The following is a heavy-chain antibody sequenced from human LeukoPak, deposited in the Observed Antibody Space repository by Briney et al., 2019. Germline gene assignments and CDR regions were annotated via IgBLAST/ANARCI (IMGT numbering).Heavy chain of an antibody. D-gene: IGHD1-26*01. CDR3: AREYVVGAAFDY. Sequence: GRSLRLSCAASGFTFNDYAMYWVRQAPGKGLEWVSYITSSGSTEYYADSVKGRFTISRDNAKNPLYLQMNSLRAEDTAVYYCAREYVVGAAFDYWGQGTPVTVSS. CDR2: ITSSGSTE. CDR1: GFTFNDYA. V-gene: IGHV3-48*01. J-gene: IGHJ4*02.